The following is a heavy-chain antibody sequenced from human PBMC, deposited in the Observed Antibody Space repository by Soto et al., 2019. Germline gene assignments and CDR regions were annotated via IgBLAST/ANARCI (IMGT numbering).Heavy chain of an antibody. CDR2: INPNSGGT. D-gene: IGHD6-6*01. CDR1: AYTFTGYY. J-gene: IGHJ4*02. CDR3: AKDFSSSSSDGY. V-gene: IGHV1-2*02. Sequence: ASVKVSCKASAYTFTGYYMHWVRQAPGQGLEWMGWINPNSGGTNYAQKLQGRVTMTWDTSITTAYMELSRLRSDDTAVYYCAKDFSSSSSDGYWGQGTLVTVSS.